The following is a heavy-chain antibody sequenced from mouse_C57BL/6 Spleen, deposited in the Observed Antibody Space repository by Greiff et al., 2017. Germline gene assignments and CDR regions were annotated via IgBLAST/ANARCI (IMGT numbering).Heavy chain of an antibody. J-gene: IGHJ2*01. Sequence: QVQLKESGAELVKPGASVKISCKASGYAFSSYWMNWVKQRPGKGLEWIGQIYPGDGDTNYNGKFKGKATLTADKSSSTAYMQLSSLTSEDSAVYFCARSGRGEDYFDYWGQGTTLTVSS. CDR2: IYPGDGDT. D-gene: IGHD3-1*01. V-gene: IGHV1-80*01. CDR1: GYAFSSYW. CDR3: ARSGRGEDYFDY.